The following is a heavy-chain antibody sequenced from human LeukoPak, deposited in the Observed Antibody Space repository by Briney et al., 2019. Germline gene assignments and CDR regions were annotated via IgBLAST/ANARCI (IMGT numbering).Heavy chain of an antibody. D-gene: IGHD3-22*01. Sequence: GGSLRLSCAASGFTFNSYGMDWVRQAPGKGLEWVAFIRYDGSNKYYADSVKGRFTISRDNSKNTLYLQMNSLRAEDTAVYYCAKDMEDSSAWYFDYWGQGTLVTVSS. V-gene: IGHV3-30*02. J-gene: IGHJ4*02. CDR2: IRYDGSNK. CDR3: AKDMEDSSAWYFDY. CDR1: GFTFNSYG.